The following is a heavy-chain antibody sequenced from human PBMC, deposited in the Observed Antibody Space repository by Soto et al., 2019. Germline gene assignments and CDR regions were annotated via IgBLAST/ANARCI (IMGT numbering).Heavy chain of an antibody. CDR2: ISAYNGNT. Sequence: QVPLVQSGAEVKKPGASVKVSCKASGYTFTSYGISWVRQAPGQGLEWMGWISAYNGNTNYAQKLQGRVTMTTDTSQSTAYMERRRLRSDDTAVYYCARVGGDFWSGYYFFDYWGQGTLVTVSS. CDR1: GYTFTSYG. D-gene: IGHD3-3*01. J-gene: IGHJ4*02. V-gene: IGHV1-18*01. CDR3: ARVGGDFWSGYYFFDY.